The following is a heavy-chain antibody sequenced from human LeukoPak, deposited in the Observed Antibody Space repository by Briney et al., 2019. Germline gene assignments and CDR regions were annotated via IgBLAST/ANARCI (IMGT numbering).Heavy chain of an antibody. D-gene: IGHD3-10*01. CDR2: IKSKTDGGTT. J-gene: IGHJ4*02. Sequence: GGSLRLSCAASGFTFSNAWMSWVRQAPGKGLEWVGRIKSKTDGGTTGYAAPVKGRFTISRDDSKNTLYLQMNSLKTEDTAVYYCTTSFEIRWFGELLSPPLRDYWGQGTLVTVSS. V-gene: IGHV3-15*01. CDR1: GFTFSNAW. CDR3: TTSFEIRWFGELLSPPLRDY.